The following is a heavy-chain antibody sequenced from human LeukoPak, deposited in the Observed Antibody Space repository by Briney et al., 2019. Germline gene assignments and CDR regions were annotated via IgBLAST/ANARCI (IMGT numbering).Heavy chain of an antibody. D-gene: IGHD4-23*01. J-gene: IGHJ4*02. CDR2: ISWNSGSI. CDR3: AKALGSVTPYYFDY. Sequence: SLRLSCAASGFTFDDYAMHWVRQAPGKGLEWVSGISWNSGSIGYADSVKGRFTISRDNAKNSLYLQMNSLRAEDTALYYCAKALGSVTPYYFDYWGQGTLVTVSS. CDR1: GFTFDDYA. V-gene: IGHV3-9*01.